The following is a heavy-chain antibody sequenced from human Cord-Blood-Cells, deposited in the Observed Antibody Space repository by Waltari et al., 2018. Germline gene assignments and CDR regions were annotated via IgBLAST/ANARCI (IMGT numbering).Heavy chain of an antibody. V-gene: IGHV3-48*03. CDR2: ISSSGSTI. Sequence: EVQLVESGGSLVQPGGSLRLSCAAPGFTFSSYEMNWVAQAPGKGREWVSYISSSGSTIYYADSVKGRFTISRDNAKNSLYLQMNSLRAEDTAVYYCARDLAYSGYDFDYWGQGTLVTVSS. CDR3: ARDLAYSGYDFDY. J-gene: IGHJ4*02. CDR1: GFTFSSYE. D-gene: IGHD5-12*01.